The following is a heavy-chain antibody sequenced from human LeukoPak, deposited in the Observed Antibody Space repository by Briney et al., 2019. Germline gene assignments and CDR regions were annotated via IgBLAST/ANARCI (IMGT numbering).Heavy chain of an antibody. Sequence: ASETLSLTCTVSGYSISSDYYWGWIRQPPGKGLEWIGSLYHSGSTYYNPSLKSRVSMSVDTSKNQFSLKLTAVTAADTAVHYCVKDGRASSTSSDFWGQGTLVTVSS. CDR3: VKDGRASSTSSDF. CDR1: GYSISSDYY. D-gene: IGHD1-26*01. V-gene: IGHV4-38-2*02. CDR2: LYHSGST. J-gene: IGHJ4*02.